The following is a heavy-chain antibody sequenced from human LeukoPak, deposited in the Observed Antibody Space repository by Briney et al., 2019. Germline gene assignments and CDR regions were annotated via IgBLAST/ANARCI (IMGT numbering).Heavy chain of an antibody. Sequence: SETLSLTCAVSGASISSYYWSWIRQPPGKGLEWIGYIYFSGNTNYNPSLRSRVTISVDTSKNQFSLKLSSVTAADTAVYYCARGATTFDYWGQGTLVTVSS. CDR3: ARGATTFDY. V-gene: IGHV4-59*08. CDR2: IYFSGNT. D-gene: IGHD5-12*01. CDR1: GASISSYY. J-gene: IGHJ4*02.